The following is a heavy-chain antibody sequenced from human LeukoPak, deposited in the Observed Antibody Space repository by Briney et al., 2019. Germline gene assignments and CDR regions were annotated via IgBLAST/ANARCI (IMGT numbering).Heavy chain of an antibody. Sequence: GGSLRLSCAASGFTFSSYSMNWVCQAPGKGLEWVSSISSSSSYIYYADSVKGRFTISRDNAKNSLYLQMNSLRAEDTAVYYCARLSTSSSSSFWGQGTLVTVSS. CDR2: ISSSSSYI. V-gene: IGHV3-21*01. CDR3: ARLSTSSSSSF. D-gene: IGHD6-6*01. CDR1: GFTFSSYS. J-gene: IGHJ4*02.